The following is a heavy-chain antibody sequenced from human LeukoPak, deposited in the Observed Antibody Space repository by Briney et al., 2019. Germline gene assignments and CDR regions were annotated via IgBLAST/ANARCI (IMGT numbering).Heavy chain of an antibody. Sequence: GGSLRLSCAASGFTFSSYGMSWVRQAPGKGLEWVSAISGSGGSTYYADSVKGRFTISRDNSKNTLYLQMNSLRAEDTAVYYCAKDQGYCSGGSCYDYWGQGTLVTVSS. CDR2: ISGSGGST. D-gene: IGHD2-15*01. V-gene: IGHV3-23*01. CDR3: AKDQGYCSGGSCYDY. J-gene: IGHJ4*02. CDR1: GFTFSSYG.